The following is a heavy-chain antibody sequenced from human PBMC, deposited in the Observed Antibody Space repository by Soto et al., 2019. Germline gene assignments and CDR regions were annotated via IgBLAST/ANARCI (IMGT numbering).Heavy chain of an antibody. CDR1: GGSISSGGYY. CDR2: ISYSGST. D-gene: IGHD3-3*01. Sequence: QVQLQESGPGLVKPSQTLSLTCTVSGGSISSGGYYWSWIRQHPGKGLEWIGYISYSGSTYYNPSLKSPVTISVDTSKNPFSLKLSSVTAADTAVYDCASSRFLEGLLSYWGQRTLVTVSS. CDR3: ASSRFLEGLLSY. J-gene: IGHJ4*02. V-gene: IGHV4-31*01.